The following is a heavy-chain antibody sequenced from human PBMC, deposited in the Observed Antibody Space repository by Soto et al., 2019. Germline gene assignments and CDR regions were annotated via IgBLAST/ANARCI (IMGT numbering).Heavy chain of an antibody. J-gene: IGHJ5*02. CDR1: GYTFTSYG. D-gene: IGHD6-13*01. V-gene: IGHV1-18*01. Sequence: ASVKVSCKASGYTFTSYGISWVRQAPGQGLEWMGWISAYNGNTNYAQKLQGRVTMTTDTSTSTAYMELRSLRSDDTAVYYCARVGVLFIAAARSWFDPWGQGLLLTLFS. CDR3: ARVGVLFIAAARSWFDP. CDR2: ISAYNGNT.